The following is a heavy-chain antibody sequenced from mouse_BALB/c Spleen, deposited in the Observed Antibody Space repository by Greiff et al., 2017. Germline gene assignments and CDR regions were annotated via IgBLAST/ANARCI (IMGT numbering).Heavy chain of an antibody. CDR3: ARWDDYDGYYAMDY. Sequence: EVQLQQSGAELVKPGASVKLSCTASGFNIKDTYMHWVKQRPEQGLEWIGRIDPANGNTKYDPKFQGKATITADTSSNTAYLQLSSLTSEDTAVYYCARWDDYDGYYAMDYWGQGTSVTVSS. D-gene: IGHD2-4*01. CDR1: GFNIKDTY. J-gene: IGHJ4*01. CDR2: IDPANGNT. V-gene: IGHV14-3*02.